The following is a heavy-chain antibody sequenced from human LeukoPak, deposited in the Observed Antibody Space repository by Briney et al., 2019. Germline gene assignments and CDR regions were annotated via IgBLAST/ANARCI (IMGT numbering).Heavy chain of an antibody. CDR2: IRYDGSNK. CDR1: GFTFSSYG. Sequence: GGSLTLSYATSGFTFSSYGVHWVRQAPGKGLEWVAFIRYDGSNKYYADSVKGRFTISRDNSKNTLYLQMNSLRAEDTAVYYCAKDFDYWGQGTLVTVSS. V-gene: IGHV3-30*02. J-gene: IGHJ4*02. CDR3: AKDFDY.